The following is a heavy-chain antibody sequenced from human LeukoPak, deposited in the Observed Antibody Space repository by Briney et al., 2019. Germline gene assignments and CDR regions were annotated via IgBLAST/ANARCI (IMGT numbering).Heavy chain of an antibody. V-gene: IGHV3-33*01. D-gene: IGHD3-10*01. CDR2: IWYDGSNK. Sequence: GGSLRLSCAASGFTFSSYGIHWVRQAPGTGLEWVAVIWYDGSNKYYADSVKGRFTISRDNSKNTLYLQMNSLRAEDTALYYCASSTNVGDDAFDIWGRGTMVTVSS. CDR1: GFTFSSYG. CDR3: ASSTNVGDDAFDI. J-gene: IGHJ3*02.